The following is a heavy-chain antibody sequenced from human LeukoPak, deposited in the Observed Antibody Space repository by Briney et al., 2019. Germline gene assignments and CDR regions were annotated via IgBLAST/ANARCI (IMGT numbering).Heavy chain of an antibody. CDR2: IHYSGST. CDR3: ARFRDSSGPPGFDY. J-gene: IGHJ4*02. D-gene: IGHD3-22*01. V-gene: IGHV4-31*03. Sequence: SETLSLTCTVSGGSISSGGYYWSWIRQHPGKGLEWIGYIHYSGSTYYNPSLKSRVTISVDTSKNQFSLKLSSVTAADTAVYYCARFRDSSGPPGFDYWGQGTLVTVSS. CDR1: GGSISSGGYY.